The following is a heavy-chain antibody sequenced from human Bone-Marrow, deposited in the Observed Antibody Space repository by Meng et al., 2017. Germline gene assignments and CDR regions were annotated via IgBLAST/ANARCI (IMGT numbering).Heavy chain of an antibody. Sequence: SQTLSLTCAISGDSVSSNSAAWNWIRQSPSRGLEWLGRTYYRSKWFNDYAPSVTSRITVNPDTSKNQFSLQLNSVTPEDTAVYYCARDLDLSIRYFEYWGQGGLVTVSS. J-gene: IGHJ4*02. V-gene: IGHV6-1*01. CDR2: TYYRSKWFN. D-gene: IGHD3-16*02. CDR3: ARDLDLSIRYFEY. CDR1: GDSVSSNSAA.